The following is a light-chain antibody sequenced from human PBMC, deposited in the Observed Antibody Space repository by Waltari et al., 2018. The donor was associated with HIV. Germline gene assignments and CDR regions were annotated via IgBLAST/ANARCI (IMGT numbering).Light chain of an antibody. CDR1: SSDVGGYNH. J-gene: IGLJ1*01. CDR3: TSYTTINTYV. V-gene: IGLV2-14*03. CDR2: DVS. Sequence: QSALTQPASVSGSPGQSLTISCTGTSSDVGGYNHVSWYQQHPAKAPKVIIYDVSNRPSGVSNRVYGSKAGNTASLTISGLQAEDEADYYCTSYTTINTYVFGTGTKVTVL.